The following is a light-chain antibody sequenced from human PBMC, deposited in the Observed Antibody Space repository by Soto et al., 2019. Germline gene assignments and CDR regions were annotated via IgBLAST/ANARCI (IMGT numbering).Light chain of an antibody. CDR1: QSVRSDY. Sequence: IVLTQSPDTLSLSPGQRATLSCRASQSVRSDYFAWYQQKPGQAPRVIIFGVSTRATGVPDRFSGSGSGTDFTLTISRLEPEDFAVYYCQHFGTALITFGQGTRLEIK. CDR2: GVS. CDR3: QHFGTALIT. V-gene: IGKV3-20*01. J-gene: IGKJ5*01.